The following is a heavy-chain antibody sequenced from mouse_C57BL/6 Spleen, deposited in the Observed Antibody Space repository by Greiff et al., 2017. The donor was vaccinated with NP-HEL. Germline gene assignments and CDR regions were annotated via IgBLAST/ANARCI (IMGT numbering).Heavy chain of an antibody. CDR3: AREDRAWFAY. J-gene: IGHJ3*01. CDR2: ISYDGSN. CDR1: GYSITSGYY. Sequence: ESGPGLVKPSQSLSLTCSVTGYSITSGYYWNWIRQFPGNKLEWMGYISYDGSNNYNPSLKNRISITRDTSKNQFVLKLNSVTTEDTATYYCAREDRAWFAYWGQGTLVTVSA. V-gene: IGHV3-6*01.